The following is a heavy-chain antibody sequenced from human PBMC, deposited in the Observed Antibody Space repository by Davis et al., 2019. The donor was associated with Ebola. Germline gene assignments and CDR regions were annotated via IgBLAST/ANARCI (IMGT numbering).Heavy chain of an antibody. J-gene: IGHJ5*02. CDR1: GYTLTELS. Sequence: AASVKVSCKVSGYTLTELSMYWVRQAPGKGLEWMGGFDPEDGETIYAQKFQGRVTMTEDTSTDTAYMELSSLRSEDTAAYYCARGRTVTGTRGLSWFDPWGQGALVTVSS. CDR2: FDPEDGET. D-gene: IGHD6-19*01. V-gene: IGHV1-24*01. CDR3: ARGRTVTGTRGLSWFDP.